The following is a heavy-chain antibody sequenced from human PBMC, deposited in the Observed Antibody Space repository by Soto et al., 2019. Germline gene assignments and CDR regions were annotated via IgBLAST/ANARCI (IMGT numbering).Heavy chain of an antibody. Sequence: SETLSLTCTVSGGSISSSSYYWGWIRQPPGKGLEWIGSIYYSGSTYYNPSLKSRVTISVDTSKNQFSLKLSSVTAADTAVYYCARRTPKSGYDYYFDYWGQGTLVTVSS. D-gene: IGHD5-12*01. CDR1: GGSISSSSYY. CDR2: IYYSGST. CDR3: ARRTPKSGYDYYFDY. J-gene: IGHJ4*02. V-gene: IGHV4-39*01.